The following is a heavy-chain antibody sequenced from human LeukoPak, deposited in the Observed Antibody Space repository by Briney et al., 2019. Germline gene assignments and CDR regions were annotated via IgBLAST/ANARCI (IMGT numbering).Heavy chain of an antibody. D-gene: IGHD3-9*01. J-gene: IGHJ4*02. CDR1: GGSISSYY. CDR3: ARASRYYDILTGYQNGGFDY. CDR2: IYYSGST. V-gene: IGHV4-59*08. Sequence: SETLSLTCTVSGGSISSYYWSWIRQPPGKGLEWIGYIYYSGSTNYNPSLKSRVTISVDTSKNQFSLKLSSVTAADTAVYYCARASRYYDILTGYQNGGFDYWGQGTLVTVSS.